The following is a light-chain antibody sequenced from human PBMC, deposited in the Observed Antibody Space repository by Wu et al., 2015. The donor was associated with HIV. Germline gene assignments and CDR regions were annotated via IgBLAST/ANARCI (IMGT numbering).Light chain of an antibody. J-gene: IGKJ1*01. CDR1: QSISSY. Sequence: DIQMTQSPSSLSASVGDRVTITCRASQSISSYLNWYQQKPGKAPKFLIYAASSLQSGVPSRFSGSGSGTDFTLTISSLQPEDFATYYCQQSYSTLWTFGQ. CDR2: AAS. V-gene: IGKV1-39*01. CDR3: QQSYSTLWT.